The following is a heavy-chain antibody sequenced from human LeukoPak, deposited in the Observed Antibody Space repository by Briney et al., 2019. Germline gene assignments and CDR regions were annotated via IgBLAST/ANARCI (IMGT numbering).Heavy chain of an antibody. CDR1: GGSLSNYY. V-gene: IGHV4-59*08. CDR2: IHYTGST. CDR3: ARQDSGTYLNPLDI. D-gene: IGHD1-26*01. Sequence: PSESLSLTCIVSGGSLSNYYRRWIRQPPGKGLEWDGYIHYTGSTNYNPSHKSGITISVDTTKNQLSLRLLSVTAADTAVYYCARQDSGTYLNPLDIWGQGTVVTVSS. J-gene: IGHJ3*02.